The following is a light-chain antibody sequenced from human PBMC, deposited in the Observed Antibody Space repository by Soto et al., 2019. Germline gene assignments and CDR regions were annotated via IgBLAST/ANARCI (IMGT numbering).Light chain of an antibody. CDR2: DAS. Sequence: DIQVTHAPSSLASSVGCRVTITCQASQNINNYLNWYQQKPGRAPKLLIYDASNLEAGVPSRFRGSGSGTDFTFTISRLQPEDIATYYCQQYENLPTFGQGTRLEIK. CDR3: QQYENLPT. CDR1: QNINNY. J-gene: IGKJ5*01. V-gene: IGKV1-33*01.